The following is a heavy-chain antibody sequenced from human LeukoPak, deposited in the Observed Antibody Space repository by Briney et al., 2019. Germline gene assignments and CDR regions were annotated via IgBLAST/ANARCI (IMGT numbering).Heavy chain of an antibody. CDR3: ARNYFGSGTYPFDY. CDR1: GVSISSSNW. Sequence: PSETLSLTCAVSGVSISSSNWWSWVRQPPGKGLEWIGEIYHSGSTNYNPSLKSRVTISVDKSKNQFSLKLSSVTAADTAVYYCARNYFGSGTYPFDYWGQGTLVTVSS. D-gene: IGHD3-10*01. V-gene: IGHV4-4*02. J-gene: IGHJ4*02. CDR2: IYHSGST.